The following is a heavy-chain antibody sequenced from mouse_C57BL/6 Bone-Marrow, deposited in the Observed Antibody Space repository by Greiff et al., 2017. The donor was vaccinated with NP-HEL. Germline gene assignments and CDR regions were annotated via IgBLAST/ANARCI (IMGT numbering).Heavy chain of an antibody. CDR2: ISDGGSYT. V-gene: IGHV5-4*03. Sequence: EVKVVESGGGLVKPGGSLKLSCAASGFTFSSYAMSWVRQTPEKRLEWVATISDGGSYTYYPDNVKGRFTISRDNAKNNLYLQMSHLKSEDTAMYYCARGGPIFYGNLYFDYWGQGTTLTVSS. J-gene: IGHJ2*01. CDR3: ARGGPIFYGNLYFDY. D-gene: IGHD2-1*01. CDR1: GFTFSSYA.